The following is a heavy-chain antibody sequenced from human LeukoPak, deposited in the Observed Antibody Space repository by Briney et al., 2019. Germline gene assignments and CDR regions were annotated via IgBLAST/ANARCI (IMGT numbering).Heavy chain of an antibody. J-gene: IGHJ3*02. CDR1: GGSISGSSYY. D-gene: IGHD6-19*01. CDR3: ARTSVHDAFDI. Sequence: SETLSLTCTVSGGSISGSSYYWGWIRQPPGKGLEWIGSIYYTGSTYYNPSLKSRVTISVDTSKNQFSLKLSSVTAADTAVYYCARTSVHDAFDIWGQGTMVTVSS. CDR2: IYYTGST. V-gene: IGHV4-39*01.